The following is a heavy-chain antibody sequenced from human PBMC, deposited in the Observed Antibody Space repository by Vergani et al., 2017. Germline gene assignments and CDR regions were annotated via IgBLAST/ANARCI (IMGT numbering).Heavy chain of an antibody. CDR3: AREVGGGYYYFDY. CDR1: GFTFSSYG. Sequence: QVQLVESGGGVVQPGRSLRLSCAASGFTFSSYGMHWVRQAPGKGLEWVAVISYDGSNKYYADSVKGRFTISRDNSKNTLYLQMNSLGAEDTAVYYCAREVGGGYYYFDYWGQGTLVTVSS. CDR2: ISYDGSNK. J-gene: IGHJ4*02. D-gene: IGHD3-22*01. V-gene: IGHV3-30*03.